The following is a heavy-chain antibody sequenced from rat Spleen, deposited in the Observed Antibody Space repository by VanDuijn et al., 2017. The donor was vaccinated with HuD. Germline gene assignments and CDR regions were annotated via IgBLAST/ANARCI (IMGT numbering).Heavy chain of an antibody. CDR2: ISNGGGTT. J-gene: IGHJ2*01. D-gene: IGHD1-2*01. Sequence: EVQLVESGGGLVQPGRSMKLSCAASGFTFSNYDMAWVRQAPKKGLEWVATISNGGGTTNYRDSVKGRFTISRDNAKSTLYLQMDSLRSEDTATYYCARRYSSYIPFDYWGQGVMVTVSS. CDR3: ARRYSSYIPFDY. V-gene: IGHV5-25*01. CDR1: GFTFSNYD.